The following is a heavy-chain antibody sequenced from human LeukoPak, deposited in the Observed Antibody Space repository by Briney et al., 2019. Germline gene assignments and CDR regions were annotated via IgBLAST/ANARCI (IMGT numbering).Heavy chain of an antibody. CDR2: INPSGGST. V-gene: IGHV1-46*01. Sequence: GASVKVSCKASGYTFTSYYIHWVRQAPGQGLEWMGIINPSGGSTTYAQKFQGRVTMTRDTSTSTVYMELSSLRSEDTAVYYCARDIVVVPVAKGFDYWGQGTLVTVSS. D-gene: IGHD2-2*01. CDR3: ARDIVVVPVAKGFDY. CDR1: GYTFTSYY. J-gene: IGHJ4*02.